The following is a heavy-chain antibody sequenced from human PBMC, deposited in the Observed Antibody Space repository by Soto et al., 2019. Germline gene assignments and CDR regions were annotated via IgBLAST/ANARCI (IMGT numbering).Heavy chain of an antibody. V-gene: IGHV3-9*01. Sequence: EVQLVESGGGLVQPGRSLRLSCAASGFTVGDYAMHWVRQAPGKGLEWVSGISWNSETIDYADSVKGRFTISRDNAKSSLFLQMNSLRPDDTALYYCAKDMKWGGMTTIHYFDSWGQGTLVTVSS. D-gene: IGHD4-17*01. CDR3: AKDMKWGGMTTIHYFDS. CDR2: ISWNSETI. J-gene: IGHJ4*02. CDR1: GFTVGDYA.